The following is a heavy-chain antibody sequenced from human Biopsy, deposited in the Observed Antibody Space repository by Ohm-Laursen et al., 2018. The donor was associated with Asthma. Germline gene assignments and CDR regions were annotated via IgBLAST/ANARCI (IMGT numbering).Heavy chain of an antibody. CDR3: ARDAAAAGESYYYYYGMDV. CDR2: INPNSGGT. CDR1: GHTFTGYY. V-gene: IGHV1-2*04. J-gene: IGHJ6*02. D-gene: IGHD6-13*01. Sequence: ASVKVSCKASGHTFTGYYMHWVRQAPGQGLEWMGWINPNSGGTNYAQKFQGWVTMTRDTSISTAYMELSRLRSDDTAVYYCARDAAAAGESYYYYYGMDVWGQGTTVTVSS.